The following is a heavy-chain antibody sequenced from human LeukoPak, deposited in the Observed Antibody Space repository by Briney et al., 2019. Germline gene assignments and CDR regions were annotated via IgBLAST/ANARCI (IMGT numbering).Heavy chain of an antibody. CDR1: GFNFNNYA. CDR3: AKQGVSGQFLFDH. D-gene: IGHD1-26*01. Sequence: GGSLRLSCAASGFNFNNYAMSWVRQAPGRGLEWVSGISGSGGGRFYADSVRGRFTISRDNSKNILYLEINSLRAEDTAVYYCAKQGVSGQFLFDHWGQGTLVTVSA. V-gene: IGHV3-23*01. J-gene: IGHJ4*02. CDR2: ISGSGGGR.